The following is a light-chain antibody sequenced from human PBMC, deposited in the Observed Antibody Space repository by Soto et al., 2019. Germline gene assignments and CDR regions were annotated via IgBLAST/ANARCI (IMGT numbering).Light chain of an antibody. CDR1: QRVGSY. J-gene: IGKJ1*01. CDR2: SAS. V-gene: IGKV1-39*01. Sequence: DIQMTQSPSSLSASVGDRVTITCRASQRVGSYLNWYQQKPGKAPTLLIYSASELQSGVSSRFSGSGSGTDFTLTIRNLRPEDFEVYYCQQSHNTPLTFGQVNKVE. CDR3: QQSHNTPLT.